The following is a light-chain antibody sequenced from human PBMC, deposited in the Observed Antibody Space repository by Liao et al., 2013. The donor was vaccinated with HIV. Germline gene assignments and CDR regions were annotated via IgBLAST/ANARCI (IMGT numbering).Light chain of an antibody. CDR3: QSADSSGTYVV. V-gene: IGLV3-12*02. CDR1: NIGSKA. J-gene: IGLJ2*01. Sequence: SYELTQPHSVSVATAQMARITCVGSNIGSKAVHWYQQKPGQDPVLVIYSDSNRPSGIPERFSGSTSGTRVTLTISGVQAEDEADYYCQSADSSGTYVVFGGGTKLTVL. CDR2: SDS.